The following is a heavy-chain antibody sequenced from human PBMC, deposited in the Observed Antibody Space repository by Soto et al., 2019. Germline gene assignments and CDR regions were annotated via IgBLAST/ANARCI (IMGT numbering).Heavy chain of an antibody. V-gene: IGHV3-30-3*01. Sequence: GGSLRLSCAASGFTFSSYAMHWVRQAPGKGLEWVAVISYDGSNKYYADSVKGRFTISRDNSKNTLYLQMNSLRAEDTAVYYCAREVNPYYYDSSGYYYYYGMDVWGQGTTVTVSS. J-gene: IGHJ6*02. D-gene: IGHD3-22*01. CDR3: AREVNPYYYDSSGYYYYYGMDV. CDR1: GFTFSSYA. CDR2: ISYDGSNK.